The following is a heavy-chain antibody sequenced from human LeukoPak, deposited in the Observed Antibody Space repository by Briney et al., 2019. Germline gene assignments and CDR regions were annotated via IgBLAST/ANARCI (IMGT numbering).Heavy chain of an antibody. CDR2: INPNNGAT. V-gene: IGHV1-2*06. Sequence: ASVKVSCKASGYTFTGYYMHWARQAPGQGLEWVGRINPNNGATNYAQKLQGRVTLTGDTSISTAYMELSSLRSDDTAVYYCTRETGSYHGNDYWGQGTLVTVSS. D-gene: IGHD1-26*01. CDR3: TRETGSYHGNDY. J-gene: IGHJ4*02. CDR1: GYTFTGYY.